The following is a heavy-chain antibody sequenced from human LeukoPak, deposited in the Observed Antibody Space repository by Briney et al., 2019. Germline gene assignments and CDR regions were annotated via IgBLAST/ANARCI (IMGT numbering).Heavy chain of an antibody. CDR3: AKDHRRLLWCMPTCQYLDY. D-gene: IGHD2-8*01. CDR1: GFTFSSYA. V-gene: IGHV3-23*01. J-gene: IGHJ4*02. CDR2: ISGSGGST. Sequence: RSGGSLRLSCAASGFTFSSYAMSWVRQAPGKGLGWVSAISGSGGSTYYADSVKGRFTISRDNSKNTLYLQMNSLRAEDTAVYYCAKDHRRLLWCMPTCQYLDYWGQGTLVTVSS.